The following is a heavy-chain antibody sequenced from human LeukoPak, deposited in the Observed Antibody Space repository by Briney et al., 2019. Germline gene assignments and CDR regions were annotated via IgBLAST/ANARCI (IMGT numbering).Heavy chain of an antibody. J-gene: IGHJ4*02. Sequence: SETLSLTCTVSGGSISSYYWSWIRQPPGRGLEWTGYIYYSGSTNYNPSLKSRVTISVDTSKNQFSLKLSSVTAADTAVYYCARSVHGYGPSVGDLDYWGQGTLVTVSS. D-gene: IGHD5-18*01. V-gene: IGHV4-59*01. CDR1: GGSISSYY. CDR3: ARSVHGYGPSVGDLDY. CDR2: IYYSGST.